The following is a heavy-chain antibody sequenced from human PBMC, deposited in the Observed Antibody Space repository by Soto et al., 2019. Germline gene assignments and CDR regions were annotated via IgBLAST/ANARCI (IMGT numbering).Heavy chain of an antibody. CDR1: GFTFSSYS. CDR2: ISSSSSYI. D-gene: IGHD6-13*01. Sequence: GGSLXLSCAASGFTFSSYSMNWVRQAPGKGLEWVSSISSSSSYIYYADSVKGRFTISRDNAKNSLYLQMNSLRAEDTAVYYCAREIATTGPYYFDYWGQGTLVTVSS. J-gene: IGHJ4*02. V-gene: IGHV3-21*01. CDR3: AREIATTGPYYFDY.